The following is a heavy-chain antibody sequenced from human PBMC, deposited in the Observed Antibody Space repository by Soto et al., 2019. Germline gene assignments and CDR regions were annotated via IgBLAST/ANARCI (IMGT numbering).Heavy chain of an antibody. J-gene: IGHJ3*02. V-gene: IGHV1-18*01. Sequence: ASVKVSCKASGYTFTSYGISWVRQAPGQGLEWMGWISAYNGNTNYAQKLQGRVTMTTDTSTSTAYMELRSLRSDNTAVYYCARGIVLRYQKRLDPFDIRGQGTMVTVSS. CDR3: ARGIVLRYQKRLDPFDI. CDR1: GYTFTSYG. D-gene: IGHD3-9*01. CDR2: ISAYNGNT.